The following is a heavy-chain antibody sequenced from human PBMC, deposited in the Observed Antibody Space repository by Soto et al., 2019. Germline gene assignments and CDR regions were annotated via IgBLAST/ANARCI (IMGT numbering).Heavy chain of an antibody. Sequence: SETLSLTCTVSGGSISSGYHWAWIRQPPGMRLEWVASIFHTGTTYYNPSLTSRVTIFVDTSKNQFSLKLTSVTAADSAVYYCARVGGVIVMFDYWGQGTLVTVSS. CDR3: ARVGGVIVMFDY. CDR1: GGSISSGYH. CDR2: IFHTGTT. V-gene: IGHV4-38-2*02. J-gene: IGHJ4*02. D-gene: IGHD3-16*02.